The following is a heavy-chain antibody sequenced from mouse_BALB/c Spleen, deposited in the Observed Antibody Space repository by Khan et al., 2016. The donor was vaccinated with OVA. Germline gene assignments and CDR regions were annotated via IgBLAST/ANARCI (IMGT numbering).Heavy chain of an antibody. CDR1: GYTFTDFY. J-gene: IGHJ3*01. Sequence: QVQLKQSGAELARPGASVKLSCKASGYTFTDFYINWVKQRTGQGLEWIGEISPGSGDTFYNERFKDKATLTADKSSNTPYMQRSSLSSEAAAVYFCARRNYFGYTFAYWGQGTPVTVSA. V-gene: IGHV1-77*01. D-gene: IGHD1-2*01. CDR2: ISPGSGDT. CDR3: ARRNYFGYTFAY.